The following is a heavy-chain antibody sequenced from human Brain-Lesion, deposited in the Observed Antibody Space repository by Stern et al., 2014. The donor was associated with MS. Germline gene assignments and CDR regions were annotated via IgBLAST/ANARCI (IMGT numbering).Heavy chain of an antibody. V-gene: IGHV4-39*01. CDR2: IYYSGNT. CDR1: GGSVSSTSYA. J-gene: IGHJ5*02. CDR3: AGEEDIRYCSGGSCTGNWFDP. D-gene: IGHD2-15*01. Sequence: QVQLQESGPGLVKPSETLSLTCTVAGGSVSSTSYAWAWIRQPPGKGLEGIGTIYYSGNTYYSPSLKSRLTISLDTFTNSFPLQLRSVTAADTAVYYCAGEEDIRYCSGGSCTGNWFDPWGQGTLVTVSS.